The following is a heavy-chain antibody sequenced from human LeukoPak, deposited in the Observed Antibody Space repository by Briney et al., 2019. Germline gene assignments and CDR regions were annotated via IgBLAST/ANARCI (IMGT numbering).Heavy chain of an antibody. D-gene: IGHD3-10*01. CDR2: IKQDGSEK. Sequence: GGSLRLSCAASGFTFGSYWMSWVRQAPGKGLEWVANIKQDGSEKYYVDSVKGRFTISRDNAKNSLYPQMNSLRAEDTAVYYCARDLSGSYYTYFDYWGQGTLVTVSS. CDR1: GFTFGSYW. J-gene: IGHJ4*02. V-gene: IGHV3-7*03. CDR3: ARDLSGSYYTYFDY.